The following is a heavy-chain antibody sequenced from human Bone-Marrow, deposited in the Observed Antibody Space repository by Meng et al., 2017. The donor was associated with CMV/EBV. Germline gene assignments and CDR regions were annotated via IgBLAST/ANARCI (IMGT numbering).Heavy chain of an antibody. CDR1: GFTFSSYA. D-gene: IGHD3-9*01. Sequence: SLKISCAASGFTFSSYAMHWVRQAPGKGLEWVSGISWNSGSIGYADSVKGRFTISRDNAKNSLYLQMNSLRAEDMALYYCAKAPYDILTGYYFDYWGQGTLVTVSS. J-gene: IGHJ4*02. V-gene: IGHV3-9*03. CDR2: ISWNSGSI. CDR3: AKAPYDILTGYYFDY.